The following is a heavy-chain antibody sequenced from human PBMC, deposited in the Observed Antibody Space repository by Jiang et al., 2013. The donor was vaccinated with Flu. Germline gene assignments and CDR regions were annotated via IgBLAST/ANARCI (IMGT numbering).Heavy chain of an antibody. J-gene: IGHJ4*02. Sequence: GLVKPSETLSLTCTVSGGSISSYYWSWIRQPPGKGLEWIGYIYYSGSSNYNPSLKSRVTISVDTSKNQFSLKLSSVTAADTAVYYCARADYGDYGVWGQGTLVTVSS. CDR1: GGSISSYY. D-gene: IGHD4-17*01. CDR2: IYYSGSS. V-gene: IGHV4-59*01. CDR3: ARADYGDYGV.